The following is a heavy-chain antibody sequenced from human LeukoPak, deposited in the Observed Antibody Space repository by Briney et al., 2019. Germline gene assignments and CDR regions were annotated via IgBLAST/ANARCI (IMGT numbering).Heavy chain of an antibody. J-gene: IGHJ6*03. V-gene: IGHV1-8*01. Sequence: ASVKVSCKASGYTFTSYDINWVRQATGQGLEWMGWMNPNSGNTGYAQKFQGRVTMTRNTSISTAYMELSSLRSEGTAVYYCGRVTSQWLVVYYYYYMDVWGKGTTVTVSS. CDR1: GYTFTSYD. CDR3: GRVTSQWLVVYYYYYMDV. D-gene: IGHD6-19*01. CDR2: MNPNSGNT.